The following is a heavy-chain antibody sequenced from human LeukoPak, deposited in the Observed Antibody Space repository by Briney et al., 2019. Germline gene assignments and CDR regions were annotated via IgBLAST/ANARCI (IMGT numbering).Heavy chain of an antibody. V-gene: IGHV4-4*07. D-gene: IGHD6-13*01. CDR2: IYISGST. Sequence: PSETLSLTCTVSGGSISSYYWSWIRQPAGKGLEWIGRIYISGSTNYNPSLKSRVTMSVDTSKNQFSLKLSSVTAADTAVYYCARSYSSSSERYYYYYMDVWGKGTTVTVSS. CDR1: GGSISSYY. J-gene: IGHJ6*03. CDR3: ARSYSSSSERYYYYYMDV.